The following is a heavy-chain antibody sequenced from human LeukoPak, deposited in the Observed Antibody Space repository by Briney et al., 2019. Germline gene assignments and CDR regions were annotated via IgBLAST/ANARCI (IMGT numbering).Heavy chain of an antibody. D-gene: IGHD3-10*01. J-gene: IGHJ4*02. V-gene: IGHV1-2*06. Sequence: ASVKVSCNASGYIFTGYYMHWVRQAPGQGLEWMGRINPNSGGTNYAQKFQGRVTMTRDTSISTAYMELSRLRSDDTAVYYCARDESGDFDYWGQGTLVTVSS. CDR2: INPNSGGT. CDR3: ARDESGDFDY. CDR1: GYIFTGYY.